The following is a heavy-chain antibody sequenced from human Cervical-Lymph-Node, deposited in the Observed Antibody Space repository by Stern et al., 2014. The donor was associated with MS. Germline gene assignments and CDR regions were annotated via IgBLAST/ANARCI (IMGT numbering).Heavy chain of an antibody. CDR3: ARGTGYSYYLDY. D-gene: IGHD3/OR15-3a*01. Sequence: QVQLVESGAEVKKPGASVKVSCKASGYTFTAYYLHWVRQAPGQGLEWMGLYNPSSGSTTYAQKFQGSVAMTTESSTSTLYMELSSLRSDDTAFYYCARGTGYSYYLDYWGQGTLVTVSS. CDR2: YNPSSGST. CDR1: GYTFTAYY. J-gene: IGHJ4*02. V-gene: IGHV1-46*01.